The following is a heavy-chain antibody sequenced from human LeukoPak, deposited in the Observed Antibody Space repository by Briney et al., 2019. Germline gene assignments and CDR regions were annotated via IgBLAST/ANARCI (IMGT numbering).Heavy chain of an antibody. Sequence: SETLSLTCAFYGGSFSGYYWSWIREPPGKGLEWIGEINHSGSTNYNPSLKSRVTISVDTSKNQFSLKLSSVTAADTAVYYCARARIAAAADYWGQGTLVTVSS. CDR3: ARARIAAAADY. D-gene: IGHD6-13*01. CDR1: GGSFSGYY. CDR2: INHSGST. J-gene: IGHJ4*02. V-gene: IGHV4-34*01.